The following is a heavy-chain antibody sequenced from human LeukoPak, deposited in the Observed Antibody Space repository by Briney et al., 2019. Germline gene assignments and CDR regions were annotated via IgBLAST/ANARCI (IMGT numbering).Heavy chain of an antibody. CDR1: GFTFDDYA. V-gene: IGHV3-9*03. J-gene: IGHJ4*02. D-gene: IGHD6-19*01. CDR2: ISWNSGSI. Sequence: GRSLRLSCAASGFTFDDYAMHWVRQAPGKGLEWVSGISWNSGSIGYADSVKGRFTISRDNAKNSLYLQMNSLRAEDMALYYCAKAAYSSGLVGWFDYWGQGTLVTVSS. CDR3: AKAAYSSGLVGWFDY.